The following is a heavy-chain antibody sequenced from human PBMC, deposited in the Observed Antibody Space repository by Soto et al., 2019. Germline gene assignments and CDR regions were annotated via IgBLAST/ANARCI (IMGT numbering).Heavy chain of an antibody. Sequence: QAGGSLRLSCAASGFTFSSYAMHWVRQAPGKGLEWVAVISYDGSNKYYADSVKGRFTISRDNSKNTLYLQMNSLRAEDTAVYYCARVGGGRRWSRIQNNWFDPWGQGTLVTVSS. CDR1: GFTFSSYA. D-gene: IGHD5-18*01. J-gene: IGHJ5*02. V-gene: IGHV3-30-3*01. CDR2: ISYDGSNK. CDR3: ARVGGGRRWSRIQNNWFDP.